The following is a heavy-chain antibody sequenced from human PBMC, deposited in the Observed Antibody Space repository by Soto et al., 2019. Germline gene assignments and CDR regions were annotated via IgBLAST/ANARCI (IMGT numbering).Heavy chain of an antibody. D-gene: IGHD2-2*01. CDR1: GFSLSTSGVG. CDR3: AHGTSCSSTSCYATRSPDNWFDP. V-gene: IGHV2-5*01. CDR2: IYWNDDK. J-gene: IGHJ5*02. Sequence: SGPNAGEPTQTLTLTCTFSGFSLSTSGVGVGWIRQPPGKALEWLALIYWNDDKRYSPSLKSRLTITKDTSKNQVVLTMTNMDPVDTATYYCAHGTSCSSTSCYATRSPDNWFDPWGQGTLVTVSS.